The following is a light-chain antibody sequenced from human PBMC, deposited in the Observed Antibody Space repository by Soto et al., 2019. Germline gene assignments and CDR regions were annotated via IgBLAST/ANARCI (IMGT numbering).Light chain of an antibody. V-gene: IGLV2-14*01. Sequence: QSALTQPASVSGSPGQSITISCTGTSSDVGGYNYVSWYQQHPGKAPKLMIYDVSNRPSGVYNRFSGSKSGNTASLTISGLQAEDEADYYCSSYTSSSTLLYVFGTGTKITVL. CDR1: SSDVGGYNY. J-gene: IGLJ1*01. CDR3: SSYTSSSTLLYV. CDR2: DVS.